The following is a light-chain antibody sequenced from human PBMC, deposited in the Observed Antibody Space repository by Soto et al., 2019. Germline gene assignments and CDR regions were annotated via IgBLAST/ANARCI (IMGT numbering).Light chain of an antibody. J-gene: IGKJ1*01. CDR2: GAS. Sequence: IVLTQSPGTLSLSPGERATLSCRASQSVRSRFLAWYQQKPGQAPRLLIYGASSRATGIPDRFSGSGSGTDFTLTISRLEPEDFAVYYCQQYGGSPWTFGQGTKVEIK. V-gene: IGKV3-20*01. CDR1: QSVRSRF. CDR3: QQYGGSPWT.